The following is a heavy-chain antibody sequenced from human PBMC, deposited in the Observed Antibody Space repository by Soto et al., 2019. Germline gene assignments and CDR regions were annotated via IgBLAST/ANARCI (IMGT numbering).Heavy chain of an antibody. V-gene: IGHV4-30-4*01. Sequence: QVQLQESGPGLVKPSQTLSLTCTVSGGSISSGDYYWSWIRQPPGKGLEWIGYIYYSGSTYYNPCLTSRVTISVDTSKNQFSLKLSSVTAADTAVYYCARVGGFGATKIDYWGQGTLVTVSS. CDR2: IYYSGST. CDR1: GGSISSGDYY. CDR3: ARVGGFGATKIDY. D-gene: IGHD3-10*01. J-gene: IGHJ4*02.